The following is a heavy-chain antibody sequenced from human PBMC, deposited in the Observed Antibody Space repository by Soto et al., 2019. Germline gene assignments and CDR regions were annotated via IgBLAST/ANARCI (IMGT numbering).Heavy chain of an antibody. D-gene: IGHD6-13*01. CDR3: ARQVAAAVLDY. J-gene: IGHJ4*02. Sequence: GGSLRLSCAASGFTFSNYAMHWVRQAPGKGLEWVALIWYDGSNKDYADSVKGRFTISRDNSKNTLYLQMNSLRAEDTAVYYCARQVAAAVLDYWGQGALVTVSS. CDR1: GFTFSNYA. CDR2: IWYDGSNK. V-gene: IGHV3-33*01.